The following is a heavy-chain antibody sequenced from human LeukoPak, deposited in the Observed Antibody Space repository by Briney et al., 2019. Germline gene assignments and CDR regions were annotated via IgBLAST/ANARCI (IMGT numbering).Heavy chain of an antibody. CDR1: GFTFSSYA. Sequence: GGSLRLSCAASGFTFSSYAMHWVRQAPGKGLEWVAVISYDGSNKYYADSVEGRFTISRDNSKNTLYLQMNSLRAEDTAVYYCARKYSSSWNFDYWGQGTLVTVSS. V-gene: IGHV3-30-3*01. D-gene: IGHD6-13*01. J-gene: IGHJ4*02. CDR3: ARKYSSSWNFDY. CDR2: ISYDGSNK.